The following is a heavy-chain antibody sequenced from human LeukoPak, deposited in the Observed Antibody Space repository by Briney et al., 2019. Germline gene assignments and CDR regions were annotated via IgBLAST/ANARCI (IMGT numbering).Heavy chain of an antibody. Sequence: GGSLRLSCAASGFTFSSYEMNWVRQAPGKGLEWASYISSSGSTIFYADSVKGRFTISRDNAKNSLYLQMNSLRAEDTAVYYCAREIPGRIPRHYFDYWGQGTLVTVSS. D-gene: IGHD5-18*01. CDR2: ISSSGSTI. V-gene: IGHV3-48*03. CDR1: GFTFSSYE. J-gene: IGHJ4*02. CDR3: AREIPGRIPRHYFDY.